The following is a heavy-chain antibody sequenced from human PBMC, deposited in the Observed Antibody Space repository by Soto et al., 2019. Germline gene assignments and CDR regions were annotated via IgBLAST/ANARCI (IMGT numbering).Heavy chain of an antibody. V-gene: IGHV3-11*01. D-gene: IGHD3-3*01. CDR1: GFSFRDYF. CDR2: IGPYGNSI. J-gene: IGHJ4*02. Sequence: PGGSLGLSCAASGFSFRDYFMSWIRQAPGKGPEWVSYIGPYGNSIYYADSVKGRFTISRDDAKKSLYLHMNNLRAEDTAVYYCARDDYTYGVYWGQGSLVTVSS. CDR3: ARDDYTYGVY.